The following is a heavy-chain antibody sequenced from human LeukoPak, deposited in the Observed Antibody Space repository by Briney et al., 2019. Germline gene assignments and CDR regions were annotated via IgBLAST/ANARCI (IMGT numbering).Heavy chain of an antibody. CDR1: GFTFNNYA. Sequence: PGGSLRLSCAASGFTFNNYAMSWVRQVPGEGLEWVSSVVSSGDTTLYADSVKGRFTISRDNSKNTLYLQMNSLRAEDTAIYDCAKFGFWVRGDYDFNYWGQGTLVTVSS. J-gene: IGHJ4*02. D-gene: IGHD4-17*01. V-gene: IGHV3-23*01. CDR2: VVSSGDTT. CDR3: AKFGFWVRGDYDFNY.